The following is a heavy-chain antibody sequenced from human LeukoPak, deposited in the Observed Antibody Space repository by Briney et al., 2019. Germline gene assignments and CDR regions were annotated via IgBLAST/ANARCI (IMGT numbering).Heavy chain of an antibody. V-gene: IGHV3-23*01. Sequence: GGSLRLSCAASGFTFSKNAMSWVRQAPGKGLEWVSSLSGSGADTYYADSVKGRFTISRDNAKNTAYLQMNSLRAEDTAVYYCAKGRDYYGSGSYEFQHWGQGTLVTVSS. J-gene: IGHJ1*01. CDR3: AKGRDYYGSGSYEFQH. D-gene: IGHD3-10*01. CDR1: GFTFSKNA. CDR2: LSGSGADT.